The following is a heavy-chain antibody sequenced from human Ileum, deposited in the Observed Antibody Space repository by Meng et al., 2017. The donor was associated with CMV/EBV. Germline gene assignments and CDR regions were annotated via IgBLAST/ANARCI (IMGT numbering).Heavy chain of an antibody. CDR1: GDRASHNNGA. CDR3: ARGLPNFHEYGLDV. CDR2: TFYRSKWYN. V-gene: IGHV6-1*01. D-gene: IGHD2/OR15-2a*01. Sequence: SETLSLTCAISGDRASHNNGAWTWIRQSPSRGLEWLGRTFYRSKWYNEYALSVRRRIAINPDTSKNQLSLHLSSVTREDTAVYYGARGLPNFHEYGLDVWGQGTTVTVSS. J-gene: IGHJ6*02.